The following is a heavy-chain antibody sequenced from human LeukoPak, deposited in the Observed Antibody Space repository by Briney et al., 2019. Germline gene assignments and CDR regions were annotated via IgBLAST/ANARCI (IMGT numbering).Heavy chain of an antibody. V-gene: IGHV3-9*01. D-gene: IGHD2-8*02. Sequence: GGSLRLSCAASGFTFDDYGMHWGRQAPGKGLERVAGISWNRDNIGIGSADSVDGRFTISTDNAKNSLYLQMNSLRAEDTAIYYCATYRQVLLPFESWGQGTLVTVSS. CDR3: ATYRQVLLPFES. J-gene: IGHJ4*02. CDR1: GFTFDDYG. CDR2: ISWNRDNIGI.